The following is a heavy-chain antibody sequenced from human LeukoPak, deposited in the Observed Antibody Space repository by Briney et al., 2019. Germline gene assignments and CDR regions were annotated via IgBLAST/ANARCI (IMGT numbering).Heavy chain of an antibody. J-gene: IGHJ6*03. V-gene: IGHV4-4*07. CDR2: LYTSGTS. CDR1: GGSISSYY. CDR3: VREGPTGTSSQPIYHLYYLDV. D-gene: IGHD6-6*01. Sequence: PSETVSLTCNVSGGSISSYYWSWIRQTAGKGLEWIGRLYTSGTSSYNPSFKSRASMSVDTSQNQFSLRLSSLTTADTAVYYCVREGPTGTSSQPIYHLYYLDVWGKGTTVTVSS.